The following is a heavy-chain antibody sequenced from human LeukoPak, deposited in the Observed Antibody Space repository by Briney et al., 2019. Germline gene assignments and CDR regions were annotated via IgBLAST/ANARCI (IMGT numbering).Heavy chain of an antibody. J-gene: IGHJ4*02. CDR2: IYHSGST. Sequence: PSETLSLTCAVSGYSISSGYYWGWIRQPPGKGLEWIGSIYHSGSTYYNPSLKSRVTISVDTSKNQFSLKLSSVPAADTAVYYCARSSIAARGTPDYWGQGTLVTVSS. CDR3: ARSSIAARGTPDY. D-gene: IGHD6-6*01. CDR1: GYSISSGYY. V-gene: IGHV4-38-2*01.